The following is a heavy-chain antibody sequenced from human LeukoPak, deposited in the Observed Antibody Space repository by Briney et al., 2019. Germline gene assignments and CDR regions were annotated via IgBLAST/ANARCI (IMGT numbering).Heavy chain of an antibody. D-gene: IGHD2-2*01. CDR2: INHSGST. CDR3: ASLDYCSSTSCYSHYYGMDV. Sequence: SETLSLTCAVYGGSFSGYYWSWIRQPPGKGLEWIGEINHSGSTNYNPSLKSRVTISVDTSKNQLSLKLSSVTAADTAVYYCASLDYCSSTSCYSHYYGMDVWGQGTTVTVSS. CDR1: GGSFSGYY. V-gene: IGHV4-34*01. J-gene: IGHJ6*02.